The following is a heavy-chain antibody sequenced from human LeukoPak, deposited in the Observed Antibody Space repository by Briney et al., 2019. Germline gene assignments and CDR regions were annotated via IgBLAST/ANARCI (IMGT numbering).Heavy chain of an antibody. V-gene: IGHV1-69*06. D-gene: IGHD2-2*01. J-gene: IGHJ3*02. CDR2: IIPIFGTA. Sequence: GASVKVSCKASGGTFSIYAISWVRQAPGQGLEWMGGIIPIFGTANYAQKFQGRVTITADKSTSTAYMELSSLRSEDTAVYYCAKEDIAVVPAALLGAFDIWGQGTMVTVSS. CDR3: AKEDIAVVPAALLGAFDI. CDR1: GGTFSIYA.